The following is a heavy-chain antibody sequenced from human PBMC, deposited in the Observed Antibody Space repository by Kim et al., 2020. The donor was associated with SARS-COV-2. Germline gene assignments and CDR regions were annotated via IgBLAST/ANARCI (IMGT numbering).Heavy chain of an antibody. Sequence: SETLSLICTVSGGSISSYYWSWIRQPPGKGLEWIGYIYYSGSTNYNPSLKSRVTISVDTSKNQFSLKLSSVTAADTAVYYCAGRGSGSYYGNNWFEPWGQGTLVTVSS. CDR3: AGRGSGSYYGNNWFEP. V-gene: IGHV4-59*01. CDR1: GGSISSYY. J-gene: IGHJ5*02. D-gene: IGHD1-26*01. CDR2: IYYSGST.